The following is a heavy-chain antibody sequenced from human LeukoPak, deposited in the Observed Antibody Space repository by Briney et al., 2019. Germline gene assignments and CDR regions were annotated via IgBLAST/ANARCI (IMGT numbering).Heavy chain of an antibody. J-gene: IGHJ4*02. Sequence: KSSETLSLTCTVSGGSISSGGYYWSWIRQPPGKGLEWIGSSYFRGSTYSSPSLRSRVVISVDTSKNQFSLKLNSVTAADTAVYYCGSSHSSSWYDWWGQGTLVTVTS. V-gene: IGHV4-39*07. CDR2: SYFRGST. D-gene: IGHD6-13*01. CDR3: GSSHSSSWYDW. CDR1: GGSISSGGYY.